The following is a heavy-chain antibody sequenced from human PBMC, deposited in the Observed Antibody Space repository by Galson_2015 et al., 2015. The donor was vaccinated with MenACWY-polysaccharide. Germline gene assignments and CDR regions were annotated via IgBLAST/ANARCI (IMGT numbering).Heavy chain of an antibody. D-gene: IGHD6-19*01. CDR1: GGSISSSY. CDR2: INYSGST. CDR3: ARAIAVAGQRRDFDL. J-gene: IGHJ2*01. Sequence: SESLSLTCPVSGGSISSSYWNWIRQPPGKGMEWVGYINYSGSTNHNPSLKSRVTMSVATSKNQFSLNLTSVTDADTAVYYCARAIAVAGQRRDFDLWGRGTLVTVSS. V-gene: IGHV4-59*01.